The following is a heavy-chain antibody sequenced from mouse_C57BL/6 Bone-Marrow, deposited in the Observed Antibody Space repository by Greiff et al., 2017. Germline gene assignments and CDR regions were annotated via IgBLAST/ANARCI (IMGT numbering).Heavy chain of an antibody. CDR3: ARFGCYGSSRYFDV. V-gene: IGHV14-2*01. Sequence: VHVKQSGAELVKPGASVKLSCTASGFNIKDYYMPWVKQRTEQGLEWIGRIDPEDGETKYAPKFKGKATITADTSSNTAYLQLSSLRSEDTAVYYWARFGCYGSSRYFDVWGTGTTVTVSS. D-gene: IGHD1-1*01. CDR1: GFNIKDYY. CDR2: IDPEDGET. J-gene: IGHJ1*03.